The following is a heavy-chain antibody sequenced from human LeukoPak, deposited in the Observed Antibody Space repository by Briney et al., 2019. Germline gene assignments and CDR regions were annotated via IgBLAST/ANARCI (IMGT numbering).Heavy chain of an antibody. CDR2: ISSSSSYI. CDR1: GFTFSSYS. D-gene: IGHD3-10*01. Sequence: GGSLTLSCAASGFTFSSYSMNWVRQATGKGLEWVSSISSSSSYIYYADSVKGRFTISRDNAKNSLYLQMNSLRAEDTAVYYCARSGITMVRGVKPYYFDYWGQGTLVTVSS. V-gene: IGHV3-21*01. J-gene: IGHJ4*02. CDR3: ARSGITMVRGVKPYYFDY.